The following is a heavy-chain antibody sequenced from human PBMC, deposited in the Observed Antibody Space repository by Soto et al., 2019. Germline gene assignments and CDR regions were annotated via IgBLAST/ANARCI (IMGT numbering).Heavy chain of an antibody. CDR2: IKQDGSEK. J-gene: IGHJ6*02. CDR1: GFTFSSYW. V-gene: IGHV3-7*01. Sequence: EVQLVESGGGLVQPGGSLRLSCAASGFTFSSYWMSWVRQAPGKGLEWVANIKQDGSEKYYVDSVKGRFTISRDNAKNSLYLQMNSLRAEDTAVYYCASVGQDLYYYYGMDVWGQGTTVTVSS. CDR3: ASVGQDLYYYYGMDV.